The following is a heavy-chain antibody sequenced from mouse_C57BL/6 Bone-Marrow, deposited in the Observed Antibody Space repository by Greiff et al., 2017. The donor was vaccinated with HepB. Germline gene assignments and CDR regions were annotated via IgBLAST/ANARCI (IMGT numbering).Heavy chain of an antibody. Sequence: EVQLQQSGPKVVNAGASVKLSCKSSGYSFSRYKMECVKQSHVKSLEWIEHINLFNGITNYNGNFKSKATLTVDISSSTAYMELSRLTSEDSEVYYCARYLIYYGNHRFAYWGQGTLVTVSA. V-gene: IGHV1-16*01. J-gene: IGHJ3*01. CDR3: ARYLIYYGNHRFAY. CDR1: GYSFSRYK. D-gene: IGHD2-1*01. CDR2: INLFNGIT.